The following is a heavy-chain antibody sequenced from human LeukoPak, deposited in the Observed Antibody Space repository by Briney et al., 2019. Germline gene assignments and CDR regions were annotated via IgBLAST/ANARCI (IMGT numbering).Heavy chain of an antibody. V-gene: IGHV3-21*01. CDR1: GFNFNSYS. CDR3: ARSSSGPGRPYYFDY. Sequence: GGSLRLSCAASGFNFNSYSMNWVRQAPGKGLEWVSSISSSSSYIYYADSVKGRFTISRDNAKNSLYLQMNSLRAEDTAVYYCARSSSGPGRPYYFDYWGQGTLVTVSS. J-gene: IGHJ4*02. D-gene: IGHD3-22*01. CDR2: ISSSSSYI.